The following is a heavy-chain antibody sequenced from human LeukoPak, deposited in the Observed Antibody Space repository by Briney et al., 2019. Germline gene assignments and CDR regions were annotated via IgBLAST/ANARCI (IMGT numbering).Heavy chain of an antibody. Sequence: SETLSLTCTVSGGSISSYYWRWIRQPPGRGLEWIGSIYDSGSTYYNPSLKSRVTISVDTSKNQFSLKLNSVTAAVTAVYYCARHYGPWGQGTLVTVSS. V-gene: IGHV4-39*01. CDR3: ARHYGP. CDR1: GGSISSYY. CDR2: IYDSGST. J-gene: IGHJ5*02. D-gene: IGHD3-10*01.